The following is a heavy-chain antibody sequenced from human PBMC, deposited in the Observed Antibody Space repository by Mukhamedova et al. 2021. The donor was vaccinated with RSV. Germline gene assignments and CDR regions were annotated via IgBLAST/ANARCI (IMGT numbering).Heavy chain of an antibody. CDR1: Y. V-gene: IGHV4-34*01. D-gene: IGHD3-22*01. Sequence: YMGWIRQPPGKGLEWIGEINHSGSTNYNPSLKSRVTISVDTSKNQFSLKLSSVTAADTAVYYCARRTHYYYDSRRSYYFDYWGQGTLV. CDR2: INHSGST. J-gene: IGHJ4*02. CDR3: ARRTHYYYDSRRSYYFDY.